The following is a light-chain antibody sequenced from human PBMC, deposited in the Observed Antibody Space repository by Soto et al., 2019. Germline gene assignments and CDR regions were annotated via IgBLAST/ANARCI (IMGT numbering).Light chain of an antibody. Sequence: DIQMTQSPSTLSASVGDRVTVTCRASQDIRSWLAWYQQKPGKAPKLLIYKASTLESGVPSRFSGSGSGTEFPLTISSLQPDDFATYYCQQFNTYWTFGQGTKVEIK. CDR2: KAS. J-gene: IGKJ1*01. CDR3: QQFNTYWT. V-gene: IGKV1-5*03. CDR1: QDIRSW.